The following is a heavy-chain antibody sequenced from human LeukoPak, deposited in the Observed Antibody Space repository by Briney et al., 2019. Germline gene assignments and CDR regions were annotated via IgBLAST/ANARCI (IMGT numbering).Heavy chain of an antibody. D-gene: IGHD3-9*01. Sequence: GESLKISCKGSGYSFTSYWIGWVRQMPGKGLEWMGIIYPGDSDTRCSPSFQGQVTISADKSISTAYLQWSSLKASDTAMYYCARVSTGYHPPIYFDYWGQGTLVTVSS. V-gene: IGHV5-51*01. J-gene: IGHJ4*02. CDR1: GYSFTSYW. CDR3: ARVSTGYHPPIYFDY. CDR2: IYPGDSDT.